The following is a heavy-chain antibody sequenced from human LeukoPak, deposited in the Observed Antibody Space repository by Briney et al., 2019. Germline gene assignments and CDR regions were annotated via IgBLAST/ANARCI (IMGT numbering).Heavy chain of an antibody. J-gene: IGHJ4*02. V-gene: IGHV1-2*02. D-gene: IGHD3-9*01. CDR3: ASPSTYYDILTGALDC. CDR1: GYTFTGYY. CDR2: INPNSGGT. Sequence: ASVKVSCKASGYTFTGYYMHWVRQAPGQGLEWMGWINPNSGGTNYAQKFQGRVTMTRDTSISTAYMELSRLRSDDTAVYYCASPSTYYDILTGALDCWGQGTLVTVSS.